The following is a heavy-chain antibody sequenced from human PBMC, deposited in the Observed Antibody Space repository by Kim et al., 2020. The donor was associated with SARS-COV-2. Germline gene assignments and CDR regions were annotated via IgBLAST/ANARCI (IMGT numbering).Heavy chain of an antibody. CDR3: ARDLARRQPFDY. D-gene: IGHD5-18*01. Sequence: GGSLRLSCAASGFTFSSYEMNWVRQAPGKGLEWVSYISSSGSTIYYADSVKGRFTISRDNAKNSLYLQMNSLRAEDTAVYYCARDLARRQPFDYWGQGTLVTVSS. CDR2: ISSSGSTI. J-gene: IGHJ4*02. V-gene: IGHV3-48*03. CDR1: GFTFSSYE.